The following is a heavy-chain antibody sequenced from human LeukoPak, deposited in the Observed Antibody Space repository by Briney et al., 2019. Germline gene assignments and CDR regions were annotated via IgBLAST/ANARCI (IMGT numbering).Heavy chain of an antibody. J-gene: IGHJ4*02. CDR1: GGSISSYY. Sequence: SETLSLTCTVFGGSISSYYWSWIRQPPGKGLEWIGYIYYSGSTNYNPSLKSRVTISVDTSKNQFSLKLSSVTAADTAVYYCARHSSTYSSGWSYWGQGTLVTVSS. CDR3: ARHSSTYSSGWSY. V-gene: IGHV4-59*08. CDR2: IYYSGST. D-gene: IGHD6-19*01.